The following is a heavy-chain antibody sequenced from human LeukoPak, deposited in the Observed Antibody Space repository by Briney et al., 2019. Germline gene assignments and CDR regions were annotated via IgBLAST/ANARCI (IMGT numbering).Heavy chain of an antibody. Sequence: SETLSLTCTVSGGSISSYYWSWIRQPAGKGLEWIGRIYISGSGSTNYNPSLKSRVTISVDTSKNQFSLKLSSVTAADTAVYYCARVSGSYLYYFDYWGQGTLVTVSS. CDR2: IYISGSGST. CDR1: GGSISSYY. J-gene: IGHJ4*02. V-gene: IGHV4-4*07. CDR3: ARVSGSYLYYFDY. D-gene: IGHD1-26*01.